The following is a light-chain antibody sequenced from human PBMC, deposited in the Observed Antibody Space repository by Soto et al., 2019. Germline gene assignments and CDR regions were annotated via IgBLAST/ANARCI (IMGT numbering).Light chain of an antibody. CDR1: KNDIGVYDF. CDR3: KSYAGSNTYV. CDR2: EVV. J-gene: IGLJ1*01. Sequence: LTHPPSASWSPGQSVTISCTGTKNDIGVYDFVSWYQHHPGKAPRLIIYEVVQRPSGVPDRFSGSKSGNTASLTVSGLQAADEADYFCKSYAGSNTYVFGSGTKVTVL. V-gene: IGLV2-8*01.